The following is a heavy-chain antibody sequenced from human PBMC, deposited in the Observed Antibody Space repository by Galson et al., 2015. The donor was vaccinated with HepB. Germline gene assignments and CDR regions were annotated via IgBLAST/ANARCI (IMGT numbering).Heavy chain of an antibody. D-gene: IGHD3-3*01. V-gene: IGHV5-51*01. CDR1: GYSFTSYW. J-gene: IGHJ5*02. CDR3: ARLGSKSITILGVARRGLDP. CDR2: IYPGDSDT. Sequence: QSGAEVKKPGESLKISCKGSGYSFTSYWISWVRQMPGKGLGWMGIIYPGDSDTRYSPSFQGQVTTSADKSISTAYLQWSSLKASDTAMYYCARLGSKSITILGVARRGLDPWGQGTLVTVSS.